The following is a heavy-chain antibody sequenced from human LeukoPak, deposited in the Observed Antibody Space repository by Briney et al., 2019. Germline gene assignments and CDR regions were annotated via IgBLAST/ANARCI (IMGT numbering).Heavy chain of an antibody. V-gene: IGHV4-31*03. J-gene: IGHJ4*02. CDR2: IYYSGST. D-gene: IGHD5-18*01. CDR3: ARTVDTAMRMYYFDY. Sequence: SQTLSLTCTVSGGSISSGGYYWSWIRQHPGRGLEWIGYIYYSGSTYYNPSLKSRVTISVDTSKNQFSLKLSSVTAADTAVYYCARTVDTAMRMYYFDYWGQGTLVTVSS. CDR1: GGSISSGGYY.